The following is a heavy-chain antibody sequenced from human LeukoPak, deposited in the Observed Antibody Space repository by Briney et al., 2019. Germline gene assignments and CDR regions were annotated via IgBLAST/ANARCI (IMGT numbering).Heavy chain of an antibody. J-gene: IGHJ6*03. CDR3: ARGRRGPMVRGVITYYMDV. D-gene: IGHD3-10*01. Sequence: GASVKVSCKASGYTFTDHYMHWVRQAPGQGLEWMGWINPNSGGTNYAQKFQGRVTMTRDTSISTAYMELSRLRSDDTAVYYCARGRRGPMVRGVITYYMDVWGKGTTVTISS. V-gene: IGHV1-2*02. CDR2: INPNSGGT. CDR1: GYTFTDHY.